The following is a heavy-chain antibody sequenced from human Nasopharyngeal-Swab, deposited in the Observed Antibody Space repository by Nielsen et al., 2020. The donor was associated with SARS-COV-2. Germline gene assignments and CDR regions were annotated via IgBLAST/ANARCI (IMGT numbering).Heavy chain of an antibody. CDR2: IDWDDDK. V-gene: IGHV2-70*01. J-gene: IGHJ4*02. D-gene: IGHD5-18*01. Sequence: WIRQPPGKALEWLALIDWDDDKYYSTSLKTRLTISKDTSKNQVVLTMTNMDPVDTATYYCARLRGYSYGIDYWGQGTLVPSPQ. CDR3: ARLRGYSYGIDY.